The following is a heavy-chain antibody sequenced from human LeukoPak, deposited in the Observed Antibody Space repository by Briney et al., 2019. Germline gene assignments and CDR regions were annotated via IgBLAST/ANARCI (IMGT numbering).Heavy chain of an antibody. D-gene: IGHD1-26*01. CDR2: IWYDGSYE. Sequence: KPGGSLRLSCAASGFTFSTYGMHWVRQAQGKGLEWVALIWYDGSYENYADSVKGRFTISRDNSRNTLYLQMNSLRGEDTAVYYCARGGLTIAEATTSWYLDYWGQGTLVTVSS. J-gene: IGHJ4*02. V-gene: IGHV3-33*01. CDR3: ARGGLTIAEATTSWYLDY. CDR1: GFTFSTYG.